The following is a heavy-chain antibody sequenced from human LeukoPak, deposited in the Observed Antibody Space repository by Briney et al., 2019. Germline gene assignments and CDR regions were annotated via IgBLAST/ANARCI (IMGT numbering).Heavy chain of an antibody. CDR2: IYHSGST. J-gene: IGHJ4*02. D-gene: IGHD4-17*01. CDR3: ARGPTVTHFDY. Sequence: SETLSLTCAVSGGPISSGGYSWSWIRQPPGKGLEWIGYIYHSGSTYYNPSLKSRVTISVDRSKNQFSLKLSSVTAADTAVYYCARGPTVTHFDYWGQGTLVTVSS. CDR1: GGPISSGGYS. V-gene: IGHV4-30-2*01.